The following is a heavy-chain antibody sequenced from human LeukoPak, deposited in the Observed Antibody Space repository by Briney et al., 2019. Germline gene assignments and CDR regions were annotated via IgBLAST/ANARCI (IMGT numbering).Heavy chain of an antibody. CDR1: GGTFSSYA. D-gene: IGHD3-9*01. V-gene: IGHV1-69*06. Sequence: ASVKVSCKASGGTFSSYAISWVRQAPGQGLEWXXXXXPIFGTANYAQKFQGRVTITADKSTSTAYMELSSLRSEDTAVYYCAREYDILTGYYMSYFDYWGQGTLVTVSS. J-gene: IGHJ4*02. CDR3: AREYDILTGYYMSYFDY. CDR2: XXPIFGTA.